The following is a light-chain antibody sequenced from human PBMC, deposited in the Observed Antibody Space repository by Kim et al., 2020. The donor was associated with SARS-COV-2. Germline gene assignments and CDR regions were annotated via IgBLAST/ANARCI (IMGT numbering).Light chain of an antibody. CDR1: SLRSYY. CDR2: GKN. V-gene: IGLV3-19*01. Sequence: VALGQTVRITCQGDSLRSYYASWYQQKPGQAPVLVIYGKNNRPSGIPDRFSGSSSGNTASSTITGAQAEDEADYYCNSRDSSGNRVFGGGTQLTVL. J-gene: IGLJ3*02. CDR3: NSRDSSGNRV.